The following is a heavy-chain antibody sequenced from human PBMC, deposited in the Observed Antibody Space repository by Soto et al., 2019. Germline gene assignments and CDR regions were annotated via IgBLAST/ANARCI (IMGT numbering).Heavy chain of an antibody. CDR2: INPSGGST. CDR1: GYTFTSYY. D-gene: IGHD6-13*01. CDR3: ARARIAAAGTNWFDP. V-gene: IGHV1-46*01. Sequence: GASVKVSCKASGYTFTSYYMHWVRQAPGQGLEWMGIINPSGGSTSYAQKFQGRVTMTRDTSTSTVYMELSSLGSEDTAVYYCARARIAAAGTNWFDPWGQGTLVTVSS. J-gene: IGHJ5*02.